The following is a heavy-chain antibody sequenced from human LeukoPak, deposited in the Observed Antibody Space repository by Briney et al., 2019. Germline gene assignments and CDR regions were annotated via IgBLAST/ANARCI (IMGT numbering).Heavy chain of an antibody. J-gene: IGHJ4*02. V-gene: IGHV1-46*01. CDR2: INPSGGST. D-gene: IGHD2-2*01. Sequence: ASVKVSCKASGYSFTNYYMHWVRLAPGQGLEWMGIINPSGGSTSYAQRFQGRVTMTRDTSTSTVYMELSSLRSEDTALYYCARGIDTYPDYWGQGTLVTVSS. CDR3: ARGIDTYPDY. CDR1: GYSFTNYY.